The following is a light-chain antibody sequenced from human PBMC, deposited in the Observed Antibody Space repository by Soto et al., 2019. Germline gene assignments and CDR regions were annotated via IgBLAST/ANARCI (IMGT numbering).Light chain of an antibody. Sequence: QSVLTQPPSVSAAPGQRVTISCTGSSSNIGAGYDVYWYQHPPGTAPKLLIYDNNNRSSGVPVRFSCSKSGTSASLAINGLQAEDEADYYCQCYASSVSGSVVFGTGTKLTVL. CDR2: DNN. J-gene: IGLJ1*01. CDR1: SSNIGAGYD. V-gene: IGLV1-40*01. CDR3: QCYASSVSGSVV.